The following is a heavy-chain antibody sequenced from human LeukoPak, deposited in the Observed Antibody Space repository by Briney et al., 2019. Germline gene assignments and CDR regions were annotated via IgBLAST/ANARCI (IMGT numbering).Heavy chain of an antibody. J-gene: IGHJ4*02. CDR1: GGSFSGYY. V-gene: IGHV4-34*01. CDR3: ARHGRRRIMITFGGVIVHAFDY. CDR2: INHSGST. D-gene: IGHD3-16*02. Sequence: SETLSLTCAVYGGSFSGYYWSWIRQPPGKGLEWIGEINHSGSTNYNPSLKSRFIISVDTSKNQFSLKLSSVTAADTAVYHCARHGRRRIMITFGGVIVHAFDYWGQGTLVTVSS.